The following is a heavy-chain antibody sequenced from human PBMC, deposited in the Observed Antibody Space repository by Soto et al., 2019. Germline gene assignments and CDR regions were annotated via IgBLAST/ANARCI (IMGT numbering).Heavy chain of an antibody. CDR1: GNTFTYRY. D-gene: IGHD1-26*01. CDR2: ITPFSGDV. J-gene: IGHJ4*02. V-gene: IGHV1-45*02. CDR3: ASGGDGSGPFTWELPDH. Sequence: QMQLVQSGAEVKKTGSTVTVSCKALGNTFTYRYLHWVRQAPGQALEWMGWITPFSGDVHYAQKFQERATITRDRYINTAYMRMSSLRSEDTAMYYCASGGDGSGPFTWELPDHWGQGPLVPVSS.